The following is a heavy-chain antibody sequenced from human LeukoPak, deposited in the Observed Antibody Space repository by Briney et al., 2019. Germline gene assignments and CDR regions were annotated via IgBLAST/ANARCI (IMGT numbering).Heavy chain of an antibody. V-gene: IGHV3-23*01. D-gene: IGHD3-22*01. J-gene: IGHJ4*02. Sequence: GGSLRLSCAASGFTFSSYAMSWVRQAPGKGLEWVAAISGSVRSTYYADSVKGRFTISRDNSKNTLYLQMNSQRAEDKALYYCAKRHYYDSSGYRDWGQGTLVTVSS. CDR2: ISGSVRST. CDR3: AKRHYYDSSGYRD. CDR1: GFTFSSYA.